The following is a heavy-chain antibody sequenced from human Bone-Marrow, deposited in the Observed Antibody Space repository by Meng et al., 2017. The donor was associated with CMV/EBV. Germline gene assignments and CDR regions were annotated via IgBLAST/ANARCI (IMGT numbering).Heavy chain of an antibody. Sequence: SVKVSCKASGGTFSSYTISWVRQAPGQGLEWMGRIIPILGIANYAQKFQGRVTITADKSTSTAYMELSSLRSEDTAVYFCAIDRRMIATRPRDHSNGMDVWGQGTTVTVSS. CDR2: IIPILGIA. J-gene: IGHJ6*02. D-gene: IGHD6-6*01. CDR1: GGTFSSYT. V-gene: IGHV1-69*02. CDR3: AIDRRMIATRPRDHSNGMDV.